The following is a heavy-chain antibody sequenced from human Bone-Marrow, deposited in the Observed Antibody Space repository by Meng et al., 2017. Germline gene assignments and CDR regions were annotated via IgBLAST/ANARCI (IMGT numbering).Heavy chain of an antibody. CDR2: INTNTGNP. D-gene: IGHD2-2*01. CDR1: GYTFTSYV. V-gene: IGHV7-4-1*01. J-gene: IGHJ4*02. CDR3: ARETLGYCSSTSCYIGPPDY. Sequence: QVQLVQSGSELKKPGSSVQVSCNASGYTFTSYVMNWVRQAPGQGLEWMGWINTNTGNPTYAQGFTGRFVFSLDTSVSTAYLQIGSLKAEDTAVYYCARETLGYCSSTSCYIGPPDYWGQGTLVTVSS.